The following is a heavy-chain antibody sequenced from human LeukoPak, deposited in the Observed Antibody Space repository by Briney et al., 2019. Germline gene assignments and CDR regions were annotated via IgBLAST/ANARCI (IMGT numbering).Heavy chain of an antibody. D-gene: IGHD3-10*01. CDR2: IYDSGST. J-gene: IGHJ3*02. V-gene: IGHV4-59*11. CDR3: ARSSYYYAADAFDI. CDR1: GGFISGHY. Sequence: SETLSLTCTVSGGFISGHYWTWIRQPPGKGLEWIGYIYDSGSTTYNPSLKSRVTISVDTSKNQFSLKLNSVTAADTAVYYCARSSYYYAADAFDIWGQGTMVTVSS.